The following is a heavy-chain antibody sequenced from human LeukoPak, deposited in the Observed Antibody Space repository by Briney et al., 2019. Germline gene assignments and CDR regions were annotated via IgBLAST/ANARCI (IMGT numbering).Heavy chain of an antibody. J-gene: IGHJ4*02. D-gene: IGHD3-22*01. CDR3: ARGYSYDSYLIDY. CDR2: INHSGST. V-gene: IGHV4-34*01. Sequence: SETLSFTCAVYGGSSSGNYWGWFGQPPGKGLKGIGEINHSGSTNYNPSLKSRVTISVDTSKNQFSLKLSSVTAADTAVYYCARGYSYDSYLIDYWGQGTLVTVSS. CDR1: GGSSSGNY.